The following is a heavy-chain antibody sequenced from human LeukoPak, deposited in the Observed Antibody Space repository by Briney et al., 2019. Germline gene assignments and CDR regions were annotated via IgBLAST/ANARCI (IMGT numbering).Heavy chain of an antibody. V-gene: IGHV3-7*01. D-gene: IGHD3-22*01. Sequence: PGGSLRLSCAASGFTFSSYWMSWVRQAPGKGLEWAANIKQDGSEKYYVDSVKGRFTISRDNAKNSLYLQMNSLRAEDTAVYYCAKTRYYYDSSGYYFDYWGQGTLVTVSS. CDR1: GFTFSSYW. CDR3: AKTRYYYDSSGYYFDY. CDR2: IKQDGSEK. J-gene: IGHJ4*02.